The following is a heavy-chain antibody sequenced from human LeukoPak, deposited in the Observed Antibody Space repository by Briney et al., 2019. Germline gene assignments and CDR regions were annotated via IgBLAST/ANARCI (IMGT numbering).Heavy chain of an antibody. CDR2: NSAYNGNT. V-gene: IGHV1-18*01. D-gene: IGHD2-15*01. Sequence: GASVKVSCKASGYTFTSYGISWVRQAPGQGLEWMGWNSAYNGNTNYAQKLQGRVTMTTDTSTSTAYMELRSLRSDDTAVYYCARDIVVVVAAIGGLFDYWGQGTLVTVSS. J-gene: IGHJ4*02. CDR3: ARDIVVVVAAIGGLFDY. CDR1: GYTFTSYG.